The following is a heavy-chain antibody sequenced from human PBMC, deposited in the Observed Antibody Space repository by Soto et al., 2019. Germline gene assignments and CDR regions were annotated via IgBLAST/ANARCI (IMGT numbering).Heavy chain of an antibody. CDR3: ASEYSSSSGYYYYGMDV. V-gene: IGHV1-69*13. D-gene: IGHD6-6*01. J-gene: IGHJ6*02. CDR2: IIPIFGTA. CDR1: GGTFSSYA. Sequence: SVKVSCKASGGTFSSYAISWVRQAPGQGLEWMGGIIPIFGTANYAQKFQGRVTITADESTSTAYMELSSLRSEDTAVYYCASEYSSSSGYYYYGMDVWGQGTTVTVS.